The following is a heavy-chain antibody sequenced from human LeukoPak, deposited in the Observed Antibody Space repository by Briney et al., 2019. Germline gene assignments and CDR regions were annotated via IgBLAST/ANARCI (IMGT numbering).Heavy chain of an antibody. V-gene: IGHV4-34*01. Sequence: SETLSLTCTVSGGSFSGYYWSWIRQPPGKGLEWIGEINHSGSTNYNPSLKSRVTISIDTSKNQFSLKLRSVTATDTAVYYCARVRRSRLAELDYWGQGTLVTVSS. CDR2: INHSGST. CDR3: ARVRRSRLAELDY. D-gene: IGHD3-16*01. CDR1: GGSFSGYY. J-gene: IGHJ4*02.